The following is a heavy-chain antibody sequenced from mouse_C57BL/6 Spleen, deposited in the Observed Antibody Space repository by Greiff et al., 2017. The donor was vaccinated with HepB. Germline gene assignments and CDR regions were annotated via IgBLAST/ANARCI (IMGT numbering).Heavy chain of an antibody. D-gene: IGHD4-1*01. J-gene: IGHJ4*01. CDR3: ARSNLGHAMDY. Sequence: QVQLKQPGAELVKPGASVKLSCKASGYTFTSYWMHWVKQRPGRGLEWIGRIDPNSGGTKYNEKFKSKATLTVDKPSSTAYMQLSSLTSEDSAVYYCARSNLGHAMDYWGQGTSVTVSS. CDR1: GYTFTSYW. V-gene: IGHV1-72*01. CDR2: IDPNSGGT.